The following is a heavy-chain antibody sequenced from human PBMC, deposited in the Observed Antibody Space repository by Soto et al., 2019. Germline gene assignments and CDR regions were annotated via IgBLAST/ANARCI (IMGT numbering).Heavy chain of an antibody. CDR1: GGSISSYY. J-gene: IGHJ3*02. D-gene: IGHD4-17*01. CDR3: ARERRDYGDGPDDAFDI. CDR2: IYYSGST. Sequence: SETLSLTCTFSGGSISSYYWIWIRQPPGKGLEWIGYIYYSGSTNYNPSLKSRVTISVDTSRNQFSLKLSSVTAADTAVYYCARERRDYGDGPDDAFDIWGQGTMVAVSS. V-gene: IGHV4-59*01.